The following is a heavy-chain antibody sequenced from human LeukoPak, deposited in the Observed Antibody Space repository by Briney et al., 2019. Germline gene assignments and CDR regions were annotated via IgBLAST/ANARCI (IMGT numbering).Heavy chain of an antibody. D-gene: IGHD3-10*01. CDR2: ISSSSSYI. CDR1: GFTFSSYE. CDR3: ARGRGDYGSGSYLDY. Sequence: GGSLRLSCAASGFTFSSYEMNWVRQAPGRGLEWVSSISSSSSYIYYADSVKGRFTISRDNAKNSLYLQMNSLRAEDTAVYYCARGRGDYGSGSYLDYWGQGTLVTVSS. V-gene: IGHV3-21*01. J-gene: IGHJ4*02.